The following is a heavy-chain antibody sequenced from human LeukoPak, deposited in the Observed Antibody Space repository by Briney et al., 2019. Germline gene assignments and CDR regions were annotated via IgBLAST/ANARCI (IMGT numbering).Heavy chain of an antibody. CDR1: GGSISSGGYS. J-gene: IGHJ4*02. CDR3: ARAYYGSGEYYYDY. D-gene: IGHD3-10*01. V-gene: IGHV4-30-2*01. CDR2: IYHSGST. Sequence: PSQTLSLTCAVSGGSISSGGYSWSWIRQPPGKGLEWIGYIYHSGSTYYNPSLKSRVTISVDRSKNQFSLKLSSVTAADTAVYYCARAYYGSGEYYYDYWGQGTLVTVSS.